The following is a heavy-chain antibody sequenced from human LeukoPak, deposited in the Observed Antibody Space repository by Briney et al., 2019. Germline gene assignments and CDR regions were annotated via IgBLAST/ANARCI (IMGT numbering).Heavy chain of an antibody. CDR2: IIPIFGTA. Sequence: ASVKVSCKASGGTFSSYAISWVRQAPGQGLEWMGGIIPIFGTANYAQKFQGRVTITADESTSTAYMELSSLRSEDTAVYYCARVAVGELNTPDQERTVDYWGQGTLVTVSS. CDR1: GGTFSSYA. D-gene: IGHD1-26*01. V-gene: IGHV1-69*13. CDR3: ARVAVGELNTPDQERTVDY. J-gene: IGHJ4*02.